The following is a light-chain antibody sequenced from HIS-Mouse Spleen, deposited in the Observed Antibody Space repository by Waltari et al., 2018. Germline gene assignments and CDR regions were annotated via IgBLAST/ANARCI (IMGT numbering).Light chain of an antibody. CDR1: SSDVGSYNL. Sequence: QSALTQPASVSGSPGQSITISCTGTSSDVGSYNLVPWYQQHPGKAPKLMIYEGSKRPSGVSNRFSCSKSGNTASLTISGLQAEDDADYYCCSYAGSSTWVFGGGTKLTVL. V-gene: IGLV2-23*01. J-gene: IGLJ3*02. CDR3: CSYAGSSTWV. CDR2: EGS.